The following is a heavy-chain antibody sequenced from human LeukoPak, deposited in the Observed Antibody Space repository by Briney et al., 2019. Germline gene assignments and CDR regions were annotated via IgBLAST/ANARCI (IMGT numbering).Heavy chain of an antibody. CDR1: EFTFSSYW. CDR2: IKQDGSEK. CDR3: AREFLSVAGIDY. V-gene: IGHV3-7*03. Sequence: GGSLRLSCAASEFTFSSYWMSWVRQAPGKGLEWVANIKQDGSEKYYVDSVKGRFTISRDNAKNSLYLQMNSLRAEDTAVYYCAREFLSVAGIDYWGQGTLVTVSS. D-gene: IGHD3-16*02. J-gene: IGHJ4*02.